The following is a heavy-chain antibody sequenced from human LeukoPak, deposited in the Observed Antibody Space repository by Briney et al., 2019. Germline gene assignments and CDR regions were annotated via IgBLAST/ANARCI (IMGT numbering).Heavy chain of an antibody. V-gene: IGHV1-46*01. CDR2: INPSGGST. CDR3: AKVRYCSGVNCYPDDN. J-gene: IGHJ4*02. CDR1: GNTFTSYA. D-gene: IGHD2-15*01. Sequence: GASVKVSCKASGNTFTSYAITWVRQAPGQGLEWMGIINPSGGSTSYAQKFQGRVTMTRDMSTSTVYMELSSLSTEDTAVYYCAKVRYCSGVNCYPDDNWGQGTLVTVSS.